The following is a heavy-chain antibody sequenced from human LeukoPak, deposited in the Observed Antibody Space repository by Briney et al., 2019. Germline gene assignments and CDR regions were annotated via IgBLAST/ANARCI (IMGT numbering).Heavy chain of an antibody. CDR2: INPNSGGT. CDR3: AREENCSGGSCYYY. V-gene: IGHV1-2*06. Sequence: ASVKVSCKASGYTFTAYYIHWVRQAPGQGLEWMGRINPNSGGTNCAQNFQGRVTMTRDTSITTDYLELNKLTSDDTAVYYCAREENCSGGSCYYYWGQGTLVTVSS. D-gene: IGHD2-15*01. CDR1: GYTFTAYY. J-gene: IGHJ4*02.